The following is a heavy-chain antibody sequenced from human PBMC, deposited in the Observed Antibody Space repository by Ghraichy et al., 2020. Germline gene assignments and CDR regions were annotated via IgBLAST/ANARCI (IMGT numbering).Heavy chain of an antibody. D-gene: IGHD3-10*01. CDR3: AKDYYGSGSSPTSYFDY. CDR2: IRYDGSNK. J-gene: IGHJ4*02. CDR1: GFTFSSYG. V-gene: IGHV3-30*02. Sequence: GGSLRLSCAASGFTFSSYGIHWVRQAPGKGLEWVAFIRYDGSNKYYADSVKGRFTISRDNSKNTLYLQMNSLRAEDTAVYYCAKDYYGSGSSPTSYFDYWGQGTLVTVSS.